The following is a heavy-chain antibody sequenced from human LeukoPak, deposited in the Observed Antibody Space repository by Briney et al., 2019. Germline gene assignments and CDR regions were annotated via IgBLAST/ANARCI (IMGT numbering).Heavy chain of an antibody. CDR1: GGSFSGYY. V-gene: IGHV4-34*01. D-gene: IGHD3-22*01. CDR3: ARGTLDSSGEGLDY. J-gene: IGHJ4*02. CDR2: INHSGST. Sequence: SETLSLTCAAYGGSFSGYYWSWIRQPPGKGLEWIGEINHSGSTNYNPSLKSRVTISVDTSKNQFSLKLSSVTAADSAVYYCARGTLDSSGEGLDYWGQGTLVTVSS.